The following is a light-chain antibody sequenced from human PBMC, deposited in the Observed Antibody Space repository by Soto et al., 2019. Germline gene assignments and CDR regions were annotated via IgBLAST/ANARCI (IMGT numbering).Light chain of an antibody. J-gene: IGLJ2*01. CDR2: VNS. Sequence: QSVLTQPPSVSGAPGQRVTISCTGSSSNIGAGYDVHWYQQVAGTAPKLLIYVNSNRPSGVPDRFSESKSGTSASLAITGLQAEDEADYYCQSYDSSLTSSVFGGGTKLTVL. CDR1: SSNIGAGYD. CDR3: QSYDSSLTSSV. V-gene: IGLV1-40*01.